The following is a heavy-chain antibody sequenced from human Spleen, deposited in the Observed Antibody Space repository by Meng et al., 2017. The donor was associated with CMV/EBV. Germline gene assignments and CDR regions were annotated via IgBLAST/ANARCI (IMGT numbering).Heavy chain of an antibody. CDR2: ISGSGDAGSA. J-gene: IGHJ6*02. CDR3: AKVGDYYSYYALDV. V-gene: IGHV3-23*01. CDR1: TFNFNNYA. Sequence: LSLTCAASTFNFNNYAMTWVRQAPGKGLEWVSGISGSGDAGSAYYIDSVKGRFTISRDNSKNTLYLQMNSLRAEDTAVYYCAKVGDYYSYYALDVWGQGTSVTVSS.